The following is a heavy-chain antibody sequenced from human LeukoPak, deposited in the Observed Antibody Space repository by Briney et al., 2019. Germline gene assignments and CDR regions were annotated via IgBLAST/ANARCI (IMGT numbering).Heavy chain of an antibody. CDR3: VRDDWGPGDH. Sequence: GGSLRLSCAASGFTFSSYAMSWVRQAPGKGLEWVSAISGSGGSTYYADSVKGRFTISSDNSKNTLYLQMNSLRDEDTAIYYCVRDDWGPGDHWGQGTVVTVSS. V-gene: IGHV3-23*01. CDR2: ISGSGGST. CDR1: GFTFSSYA. D-gene: IGHD3-16*01. J-gene: IGHJ5*02.